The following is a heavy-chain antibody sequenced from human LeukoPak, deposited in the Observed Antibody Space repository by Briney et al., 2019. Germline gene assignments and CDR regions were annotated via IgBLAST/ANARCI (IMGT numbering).Heavy chain of an antibody. CDR1: GGSFSGYY. J-gene: IGHJ6*02. D-gene: IGHD2-21*02. V-gene: IGHV4-34*01. CDR3: ARTIYCGGDSYPSRYGMDV. Sequence: SETLSLTCAVYGGSFSGYYWSWIRQPPGKGLEWIGEINHSGSTNYNPSLKSRVTISVDTSKNQFSLKLSSVTAADTAVYYCARTIYCGGDSYPSRYGMDVWGQGTTVTVSS. CDR2: INHSGST.